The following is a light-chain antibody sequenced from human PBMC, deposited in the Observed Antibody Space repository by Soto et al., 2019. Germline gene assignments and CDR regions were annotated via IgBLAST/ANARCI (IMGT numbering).Light chain of an antibody. J-gene: IGLJ1*01. CDR3: SSYTSSNPRV. Sequence: QSALTQPASVSGSPGQSITISCTGTSSDVGGYKYVSWYQQHPGKAPKLMIYDVSNRPSGVSNRFSGSKSGNTASLTISGLQAEDEADYYCSSYTSSNPRVFGTGTKVTAL. CDR2: DVS. V-gene: IGLV2-14*01. CDR1: SSDVGGYKY.